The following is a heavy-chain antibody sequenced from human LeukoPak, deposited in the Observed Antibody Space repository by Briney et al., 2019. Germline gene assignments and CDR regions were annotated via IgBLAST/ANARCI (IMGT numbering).Heavy chain of an antibody. V-gene: IGHV3-30*18. CDR3: AKESNYNNWYFDL. CDR1: GFTFSSYS. D-gene: IGHD3-10*01. CDR2: ISAGGGSIK. Sequence: GGSLRLSCAASGFTFSSYSFHWVRQAPGQGLEWVTVISAGGGSIKYYGDSVKGRFTTSRDNSKTTLYLEMNSLRAEDTAVYYCAKESNYNNWYFDLWGRGTLVTVSS. J-gene: IGHJ2*01.